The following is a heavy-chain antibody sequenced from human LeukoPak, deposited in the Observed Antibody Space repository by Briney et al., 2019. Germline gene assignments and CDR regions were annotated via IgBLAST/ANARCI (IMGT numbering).Heavy chain of an antibody. CDR2: IIPILGIA. Sequence: ASVKVSCKASGGTFSSYAISWVRQAPGQGLEWMGRIIPILGIANYAQKFQGRVTITADKSTSTAYMELSSLRSEDTAVYYCARDRYYGSGSSEPLGYWGQGTLVTVSS. J-gene: IGHJ4*02. D-gene: IGHD3-10*01. V-gene: IGHV1-69*04. CDR3: ARDRYYGSGSSEPLGY. CDR1: GGTFSSYA.